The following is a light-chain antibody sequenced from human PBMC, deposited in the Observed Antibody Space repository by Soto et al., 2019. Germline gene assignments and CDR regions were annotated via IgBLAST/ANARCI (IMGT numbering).Light chain of an antibody. V-gene: IGLV1-47*02. J-gene: IGLJ2*01. CDR2: DND. CDR1: SSNVGSDF. CDR3: TVWDDSLSGHVV. Sequence: QSVLTQAPSASGTPGQRVTITCSGISSNVGSDFVYWYQQVPGTAPKLLIYDNDLRPSGVPHRFSGSKSATSASLAISGLRSEDEADYYCTVWDDSLSGHVVFGGGTKVTVL.